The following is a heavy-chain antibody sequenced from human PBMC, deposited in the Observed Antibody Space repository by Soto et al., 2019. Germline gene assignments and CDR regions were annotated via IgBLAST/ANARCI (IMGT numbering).Heavy chain of an antibody. CDR1: GFTFSSYE. V-gene: IGHV3-48*03. Sequence: EVLLVESGGCLVQPGGSLRLSCAASGFTFSSYEMNWVRQAPGKGLEWVSYISSSGSTIYYADSVKGRFTISRDNAKNSLYLQMNSLRAEDTAVYYCARPGYSSSWYYYYYGMDVWGQGTTVTVSS. CDR2: ISSSGSTI. D-gene: IGHD6-13*01. CDR3: ARPGYSSSWYYYYYGMDV. J-gene: IGHJ6*02.